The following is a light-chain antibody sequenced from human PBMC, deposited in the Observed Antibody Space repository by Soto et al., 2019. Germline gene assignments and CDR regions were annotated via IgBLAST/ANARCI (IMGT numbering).Light chain of an antibody. J-gene: IGLJ1*01. CDR3: QVWDSSSDHV. CDR1: NIGSKS. Sequence: SYELTQPPSVSVAPGKTARITCGGNNIGSKSVHWYQQKPGQAPMLVIYYDSDRPSGIPERFSGSNSGNTATLTISRVEAGDEADYYCQVWDSSSDHVFGTGTKLTVL. V-gene: IGLV3-21*04. CDR2: YDS.